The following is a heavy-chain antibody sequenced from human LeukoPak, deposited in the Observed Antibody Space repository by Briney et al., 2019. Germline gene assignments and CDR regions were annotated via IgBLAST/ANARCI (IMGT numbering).Heavy chain of an antibody. CDR3: ARGQSGGYCTNGVCYMGWFDP. J-gene: IGHJ5*02. CDR2: IYYSGST. CDR1: GGSISSYY. V-gene: IGHV4-59*01. Sequence: SETLSLTXTVSGGSISSYYWSWIRQAPGKGLEWIGYIYYSGSTNYNPSLKSRVTISVDTSKNQFSLKLSSVTAADTAVYYCARGQSGGYCTNGVCYMGWFDPWGQGTLVTVSS. D-gene: IGHD2-8*01.